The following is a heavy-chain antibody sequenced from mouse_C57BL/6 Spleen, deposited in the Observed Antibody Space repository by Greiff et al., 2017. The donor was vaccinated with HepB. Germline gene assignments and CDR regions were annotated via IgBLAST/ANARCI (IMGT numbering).Heavy chain of an antibody. V-gene: IGHV1-18*01. Sequence: EVQLVESGPELVKPGASVKIPCKASGYTFTDYNMDWVKQSHGKSLEWIGDINPNNGGTIYNQKFKGKATLTVDKSSSTAYMELRSLTSEDTAVYYCARGYYGSSYFDYWGQGTTLTVSS. D-gene: IGHD1-1*01. CDR2: INPNNGGT. CDR1: GYTFTDYN. CDR3: ARGYYGSSYFDY. J-gene: IGHJ2*01.